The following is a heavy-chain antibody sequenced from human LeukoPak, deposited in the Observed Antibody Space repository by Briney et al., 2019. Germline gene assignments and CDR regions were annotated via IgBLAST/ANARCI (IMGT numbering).Heavy chain of an antibody. CDR1: GGSISSYY. Sequence: PSETLSLTCTVSGGSISSYYWSWIRQPPGKGLEWIGYIYYSGSTNYNPSLKSRVTISVDTSKNQFSLKLSSVTAADTAVYYCARRVDSSGYYSDAFDIWGQGTMVTVSS. J-gene: IGHJ3*02. V-gene: IGHV4-59*08. CDR3: ARRVDSSGYYSDAFDI. CDR2: IYYSGST. D-gene: IGHD3-22*01.